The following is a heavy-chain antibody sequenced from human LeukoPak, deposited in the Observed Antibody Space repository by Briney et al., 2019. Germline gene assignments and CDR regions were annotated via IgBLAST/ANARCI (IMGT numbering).Heavy chain of an antibody. CDR3: ARSTRVLTVDY. CDR1: GGSISSYY. J-gene: IGHJ4*01. CDR2: IYYSGST. V-gene: IGHV4-59*01. D-gene: IGHD3-9*01. Sequence: SETLSLTCTVSGGSISSYYWSWIRQPPGKGLEWIGYIYYSGSTNYNPSLKSRVTISVDTSKNQFSLKLSSVTAADTAVYYCARSTRVLTVDYWGQGTLVTVSS.